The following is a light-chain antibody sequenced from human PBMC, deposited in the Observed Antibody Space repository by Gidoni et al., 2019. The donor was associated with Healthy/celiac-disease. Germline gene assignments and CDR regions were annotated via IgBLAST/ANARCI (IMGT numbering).Light chain of an antibody. Sequence: DIVMTQSPASLSMSLGERATINCKSSQSVLYSSSNKNYLAWYQQKPGQPPKLLIYWASTRESGVPDRFSGSGSGTDFTLTINSLQAEDVAVYYCQQYYSNPLTFXGXTKVEIK. V-gene: IGKV4-1*01. CDR1: QSVLYSSSNKNY. J-gene: IGKJ4*01. CDR2: WAS. CDR3: QQYYSNPLT.